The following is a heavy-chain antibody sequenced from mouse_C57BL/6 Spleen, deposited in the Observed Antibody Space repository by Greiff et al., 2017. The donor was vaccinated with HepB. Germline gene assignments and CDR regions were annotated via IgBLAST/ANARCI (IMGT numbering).Heavy chain of an antibody. J-gene: IGHJ4*01. D-gene: IGHD1-1*01. CDR2: IYPYNGVS. Sequence: EVKLVESGPELVKPGASVKISCKASGYSFTGYYMHWVKQSHGNILDWIGYIYPYNGVSSYNQKFKGKATLTVDKSSSTAYMELRSLTSEDSAVYYCARDYYGSRHYAMDYGGQGTSVTVSS. CDR1: GYSFTGYY. V-gene: IGHV1-31*01. CDR3: ARDYYGSRHYAMDY.